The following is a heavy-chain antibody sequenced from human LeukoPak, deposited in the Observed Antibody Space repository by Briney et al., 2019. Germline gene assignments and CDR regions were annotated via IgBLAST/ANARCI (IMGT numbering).Heavy chain of an antibody. J-gene: IGHJ5*02. V-gene: IGHV1-46*01. D-gene: IGHD6-19*01. CDR3: ARRPVAGGWFDP. CDR1: GYTFTSYY. CDR2: ISPSGGST. Sequence: AASVKVSCKASGYTFTSYYMHWVRQAPGQGLEWMGIISPSGGSTSYAQKFQGRVTMTRDTSTSTVYMELSSLRSEDTAVYYCARRPVAGGWFDPWGQGTLVTVSS.